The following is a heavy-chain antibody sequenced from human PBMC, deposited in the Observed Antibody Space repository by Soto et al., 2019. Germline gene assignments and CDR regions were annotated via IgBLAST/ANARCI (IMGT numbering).Heavy chain of an antibody. J-gene: IGHJ4*02. D-gene: IGHD4-17*01. CDR3: ARTPGGAPAAYSFDH. CDR1: GGSISSGDYY. V-gene: IGHV4-31*03. CDR2: IHYSGNT. Sequence: QVRLQESGPGLVKPSKTLSLTCTVSGGSISSGDYYWSWIRHHPGGGLEWIGYIHYSGNTYYDPSLKSRLTMSVDTSKNQFSLNLSSVTAADTAVYYCARTPGGAPAAYSFDHLGLGTLVTVSS.